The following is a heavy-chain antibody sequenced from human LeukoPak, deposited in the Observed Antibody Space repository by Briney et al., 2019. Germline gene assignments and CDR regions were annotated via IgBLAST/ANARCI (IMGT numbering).Heavy chain of an antibody. V-gene: IGHV5-51*01. J-gene: IGHJ4*02. Sequence: GESLKISCKGSGYTFTTYWIGCVRQMPGKGLEWMGIIYPGDSDPRYSPSFQGQVTISADKSISTAYLQWSSLRASDSAMYYCVRHGLGSSWFGFDYWGQGTLVTVSS. D-gene: IGHD6-13*01. CDR2: IYPGDSDP. CDR1: GYTFTTYW. CDR3: VRHGLGSSWFGFDY.